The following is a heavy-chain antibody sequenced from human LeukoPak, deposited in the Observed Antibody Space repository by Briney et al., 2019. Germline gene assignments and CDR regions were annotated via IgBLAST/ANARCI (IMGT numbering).Heavy chain of an antibody. CDR3: ARDLPVATNAFDI. CDR2: IYYSGST. Sequence: SETLSLTCTVSGGSISIYYWSWIRQPPGKGLEWIGSIYYSGSTYYNPSLKSRVTISVDTSKNQFSLKLSSVTAADTAVYYCARDLPVATNAFDIWGQGTMVTVSS. V-gene: IGHV4-59*12. CDR1: GGSISIYY. J-gene: IGHJ3*02. D-gene: IGHD5-24*01.